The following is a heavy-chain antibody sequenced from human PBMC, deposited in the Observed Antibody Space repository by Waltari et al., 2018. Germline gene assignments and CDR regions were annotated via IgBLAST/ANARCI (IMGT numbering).Heavy chain of an antibody. Sequence: QVQLVASGGGVVQPGGSLRHPCAASAFTFSSYAMHWVRQAPGKGLEWVAVISYNGRNIYYVDSVKGRFTISRDNSKKTLYMQMNSLTAEDTAVYYCARDYCDRANCHGMDVWGQGTTVTV. CDR3: ARDYCDRANCHGMDV. CDR1: AFTFSSYA. J-gene: IGHJ6*02. CDR2: ISYNGRNI. V-gene: IGHV3-30*04. D-gene: IGHD3-22*01.